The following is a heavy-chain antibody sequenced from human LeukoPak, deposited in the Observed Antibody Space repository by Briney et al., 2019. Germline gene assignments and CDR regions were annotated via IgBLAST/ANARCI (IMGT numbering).Heavy chain of an antibody. CDR1: GFTFGDYA. CDR2: IRSKRYGGTT. D-gene: IGHD4-23*01. Sequence: PGRSLRLSCAASGFTFGDYAMGWVRQAPGKGLEWVCFIRSKRYGGTTEYAASVKGRFTISRDDSEGIAYLQMNSLKTEDTAVYYCTKGGGGHSFDIWGQGTMVTVSS. J-gene: IGHJ3*02. V-gene: IGHV3-49*04. CDR3: TKGGGGHSFDI.